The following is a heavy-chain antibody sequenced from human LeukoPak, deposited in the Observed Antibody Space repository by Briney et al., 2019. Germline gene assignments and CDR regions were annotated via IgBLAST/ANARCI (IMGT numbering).Heavy chain of an antibody. D-gene: IGHD2-15*01. J-gene: IGHJ6*02. Sequence: GASVKVSCKASGGTFSSYAISWVRQAPGQGLEWMGRIIPILGIANYAQKFQGRVTITADKSTSTAYMELSSLRSEDTAVYYCARDADRMCPTHENCYYYGMDVWGQGTTVIVSS. V-gene: IGHV1-69*04. CDR1: GGTFSSYA. CDR2: IIPILGIA. CDR3: ARDADRMCPTHENCYYYGMDV.